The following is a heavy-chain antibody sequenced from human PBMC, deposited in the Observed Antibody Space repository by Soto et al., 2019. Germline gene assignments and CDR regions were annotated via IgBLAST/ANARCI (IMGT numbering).Heavy chain of an antibody. CDR2: IYHSGST. V-gene: IGHV4-30-2*01. Sequence: SETLSLTCAVSGGPISSGGYSWSWIRQPPGKGLEWIGYIYHSGSTYYNPSLKSRVTMSVDRSKNQFSLKLSSVTAADTAVYYCARGPYYYDSSGYYYAPLYFDYWGQGTLVTVSS. D-gene: IGHD3-22*01. CDR1: GGPISSGGYS. J-gene: IGHJ4*02. CDR3: ARGPYYYDSSGYYYAPLYFDY.